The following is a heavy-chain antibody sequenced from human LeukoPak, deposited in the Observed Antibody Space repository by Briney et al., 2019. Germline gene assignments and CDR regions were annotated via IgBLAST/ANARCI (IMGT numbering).Heavy chain of an antibody. J-gene: IGHJ4*02. CDR3: AKDRIPQVVAAGY. CDR1: GFSFSNYD. D-gene: IGHD2-15*01. V-gene: IGHV3-23*01. CDR2: IDHSGSPT. Sequence: GGSLRLCCAASGFSFSNYDMTWVRQAPGKGLEWVSTIDHSGSPTYYADSVKGRFTISRDNSKNTLCLQMNSLRVEDTAVYYCAKDRIPQVVAAGYWGQGTLVTVSP.